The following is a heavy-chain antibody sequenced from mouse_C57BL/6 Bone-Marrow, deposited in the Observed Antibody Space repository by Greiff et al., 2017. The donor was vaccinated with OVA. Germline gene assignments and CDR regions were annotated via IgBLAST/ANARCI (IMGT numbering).Heavy chain of an antibody. D-gene: IGHD2-3*01. J-gene: IGHJ4*01. V-gene: IGHV1-50*01. CDR2: IDPSDSYT. CDR3: ARYDGYYFYAMDY. CDR1: GYTFTSYW. Sequence: VQLQQPGAELVKPGASVKLSCKASGYTFTSYWMQWVQQRPGQGLEWIGEIDPSDSYTNYNQKFKGKAPLTVDTSSSTAYMQLRSLTSEDSAVYYCARYDGYYFYAMDYWGQGTSVTVSS.